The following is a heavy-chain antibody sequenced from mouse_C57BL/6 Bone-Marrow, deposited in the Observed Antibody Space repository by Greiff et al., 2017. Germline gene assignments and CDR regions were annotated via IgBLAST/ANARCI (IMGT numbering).Heavy chain of an antibody. V-gene: IGHV1-36*01. J-gene: IGHJ1*03. CDR1: GFTFTDYY. CDR3: ERGLRRRDWDFDV. Sequence: EVQLQQSGPVLVKPGPSVKISCKASGFTFTDYYMHWVKQSPGKSLEWIGFVYPYNGGSSYTQKFKGKVTVTVDTASSTAYMELNSLTSEDSAVYYCERGLRRRDWDFDVWGTGTTVTVSS. CDR2: VYPYNGGS. D-gene: IGHD2-4*01.